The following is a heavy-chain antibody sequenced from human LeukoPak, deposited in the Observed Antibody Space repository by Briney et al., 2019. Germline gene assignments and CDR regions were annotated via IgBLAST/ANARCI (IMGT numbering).Heavy chain of an antibody. CDR1: GGSISGYS. CDR3: ARPRLGTRAFDI. CDR2: IYSSGST. J-gene: IGHJ3*02. D-gene: IGHD1-1*01. V-gene: IGHV4-4*07. Sequence: SETLSLTCTVSGGSISGYSWSWIRQPAGKGLEWIGRIYSSGSTNYNSSLKSRVTISVDTSKNQFSLKLSSVTAADTAVYYCARPRLGTRAFDIWGQGTMVTVSS.